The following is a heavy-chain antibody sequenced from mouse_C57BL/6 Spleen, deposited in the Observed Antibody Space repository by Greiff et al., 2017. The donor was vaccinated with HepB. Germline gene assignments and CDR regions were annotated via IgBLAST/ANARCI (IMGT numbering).Heavy chain of an antibody. CDR3: TRNYFDY. CDR1: GYTFTDYE. Sequence: VQLQESGAELVRPGASVTLSCKASGYTFTDYEMHWVKQTPVHGLEWIGAIDPETGGTAYNQKFKGKAILTADKSSSTAYMELRSLTSEDSAVYYCTRNYFDYWGQGTTLTVSS. V-gene: IGHV1-15*01. CDR2: IDPETGGT. J-gene: IGHJ2*01.